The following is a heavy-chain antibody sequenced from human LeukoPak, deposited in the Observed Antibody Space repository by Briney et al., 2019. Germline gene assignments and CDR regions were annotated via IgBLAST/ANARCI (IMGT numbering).Heavy chain of an antibody. J-gene: IGHJ2*01. V-gene: IGHV3-30*04. CDR2: ISYDGSNK. CDR3: ARGHRLAYDSSGYHGYFDL. CDR1: GFTFSSYA. Sequence: GGSLRLSCAASGFTFSSYAMHWVRQAPGKGLEWVAVISYDGSNKYYADSVKGRFTISRDNSKNTLYLQMNSLRAEDTAVYYCARGHRLAYDSSGYHGYFDLWGRGTLVTVSS. D-gene: IGHD3-22*01.